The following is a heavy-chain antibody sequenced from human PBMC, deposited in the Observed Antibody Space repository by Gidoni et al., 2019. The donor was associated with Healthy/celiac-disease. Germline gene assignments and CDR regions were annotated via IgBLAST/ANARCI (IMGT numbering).Heavy chain of an antibody. CDR1: GFSLSTSGVG. J-gene: IGHJ3*02. CDR2: IYWNDDK. Sequence: QITLKESGPTLVKPTQTLTLTCTFSGFSLSTSGVGVGWIRQPPGKALEWLALIYWNDDKRYSPSLKSRLTITKDTSKNQLVLTMTNMDPVDTATYYCAHRRYDFWSGYFFMGGDHDAFDIWGQGTMVTVSS. D-gene: IGHD3-3*01. V-gene: IGHV2-5*01. CDR3: AHRRYDFWSGYFFMGGDHDAFDI.